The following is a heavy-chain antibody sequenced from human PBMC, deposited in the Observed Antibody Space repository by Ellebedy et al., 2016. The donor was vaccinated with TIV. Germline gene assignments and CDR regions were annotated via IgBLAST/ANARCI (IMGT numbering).Heavy chain of an antibody. J-gene: IGHJ4*02. D-gene: IGHD6-19*01. CDR3: ARAGIAVAGDFDN. Sequence: MPSETLSLTCTVSGGSISSYYWSWIRQPPGKGLEWIGYIYYSGSTNYNPSLKSRVTISVDTSKNQFSLQLNSVTPEDTAVYYCARAGIAVAGDFDNWGQGTLVTVSS. CDR1: GGSISSYY. CDR2: IYYSGST. V-gene: IGHV4-59*12.